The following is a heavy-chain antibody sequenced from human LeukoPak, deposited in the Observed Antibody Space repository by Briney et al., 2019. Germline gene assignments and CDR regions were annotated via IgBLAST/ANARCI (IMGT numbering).Heavy chain of an antibody. CDR1: GFTFSSYA. Sequence: SGGSLRLSCAASGFTFSSYAMSWVRQAPGKGREWVSGISGSGGSTYYADSVKGRFTISRDNYKSTLYLQMNSLRAEDTAVYYCAKDRAYYDSSVYYFDYWGQGTLVTVSS. CDR2: ISGSGGST. V-gene: IGHV3-23*01. D-gene: IGHD3-22*01. CDR3: AKDRAYYDSSVYYFDY. J-gene: IGHJ4*02.